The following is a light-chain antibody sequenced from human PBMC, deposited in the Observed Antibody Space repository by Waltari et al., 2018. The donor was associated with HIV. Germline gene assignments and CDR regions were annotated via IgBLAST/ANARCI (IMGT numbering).Light chain of an antibody. CDR1: TLGDKY. CDR2: QDS. J-gene: IGLJ2*01. CDR3: QAWDSRTS. Sequence: SYELTQPPSVSVSPGQPASIPCSGATLGDKYVSWYQQKAGQSPVLGIFQDSKRPSGIPERFSGSNSGNTATLTISGTQAMDEADYYCQAWDSRTSFGGGTKLTVL. V-gene: IGLV3-1*01.